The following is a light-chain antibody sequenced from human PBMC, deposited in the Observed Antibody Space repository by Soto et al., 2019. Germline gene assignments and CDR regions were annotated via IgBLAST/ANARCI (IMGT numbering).Light chain of an antibody. CDR2: RNA. Sequence: QSVLTQPPSASGTPGQRVTISCSGGSSNIGSNYVFWYQHLPGMAPKLLVYRNAQRPSGVPDRFSGSTSGTSASLAISGLRSEDEAEYYCAAWDDSLSGRQVVLGGGTKLTVL. CDR3: AAWDDSLSGRQVV. J-gene: IGLJ2*01. V-gene: IGLV1-47*01. CDR1: SSNIGSNY.